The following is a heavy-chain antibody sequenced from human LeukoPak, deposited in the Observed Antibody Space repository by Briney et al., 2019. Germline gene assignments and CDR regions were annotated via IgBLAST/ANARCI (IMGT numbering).Heavy chain of an antibody. J-gene: IGHJ3*02. CDR2: TYTGGNS. CDR1: GFTVSSIH. CDR3: ARGGRGSAAVVAPRSFDI. Sequence: GGSLRLSCAASGFTVSSIHMVWVRQAPGKGLVWVSVTYTGGNSYYADSVKGRFIISRDISKNTLYLQMNSLRAEDSALYYCARGGRGSAAVVAPRSFDIWGQGTMVTVSS. V-gene: IGHV3-53*01. D-gene: IGHD3-22*01.